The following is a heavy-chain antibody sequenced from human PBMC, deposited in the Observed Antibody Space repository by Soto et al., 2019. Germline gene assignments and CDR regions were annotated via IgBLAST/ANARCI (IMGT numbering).Heavy chain of an antibody. J-gene: IGHJ5*02. D-gene: IGHD3-10*01. CDR2: IYYSGST. V-gene: IGHV4-59*01. CDR1: GGSISSYY. Sequence: SETLSLTCTVSGGSISSYYWSWIRQPPGKGLEWIGYIYYSGSTNYNPSLKSRVTISVDTSKNQFSLKLSSVTAADTAVYYCARDPFLGVXEAYYYGSGSPGGWFDPWGQGTLVTVSS. CDR3: ARDPFLGVXEAYYYGSGSPGGWFDP.